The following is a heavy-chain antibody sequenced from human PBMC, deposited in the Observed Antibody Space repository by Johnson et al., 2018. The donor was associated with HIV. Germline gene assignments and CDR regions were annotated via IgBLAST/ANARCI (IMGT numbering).Heavy chain of an antibody. Sequence: QVQLVESGGGVVQPGRSLRLSCAASGFTFSSYAMHWVRQAPGKGLEWVAVISYDGNNQYYRDSVKGRFTISRDNSKNTLYLQMNSLRAEDTAVYYCAKERAYIRTFDIWGQGTLVTVSS. CDR2: ISYDGNNQ. CDR1: GFTFSSYA. D-gene: IGHD5-18*01. V-gene: IGHV3-30-3*01. CDR3: AKERAYIRTFDI. J-gene: IGHJ3*02.